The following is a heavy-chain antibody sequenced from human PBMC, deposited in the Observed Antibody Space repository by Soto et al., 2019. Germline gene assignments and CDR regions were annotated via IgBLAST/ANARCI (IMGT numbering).Heavy chain of an antibody. V-gene: IGHV1-69*01. CDR1: RGTFNRYA. Sequence: QVQLVQSGAEVKKPGSSVKVSCLAARGTFNRYAINWVRQAPEHGLEWLGALVPQFGTPNYAQKFQDRVTIVADESTNTASMELRGLTSDDTAVYYCARLNRDTPMVPFDVWCQGALVTVSS. CDR2: LVPQFGTP. CDR3: ARLNRDTPMVPFDV. D-gene: IGHD5-18*01. J-gene: IGHJ4*02.